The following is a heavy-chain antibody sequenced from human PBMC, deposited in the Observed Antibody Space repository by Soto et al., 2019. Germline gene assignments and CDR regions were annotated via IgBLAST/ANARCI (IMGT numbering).Heavy chain of an antibody. D-gene: IGHD3-3*01. Sequence: ASVKVSCKASGYSFTSYGIIWVRQAPGQGLEWMGWISAYNGNTNYAQNLQGRVTMTTDTSTSTAYMELRSLRSDDTAVYYCARAGNYDFWSGYWSQLGYYGMDVWGQGTTVTVSS. CDR2: ISAYNGNT. J-gene: IGHJ6*02. V-gene: IGHV1-18*04. CDR1: GYSFTSYG. CDR3: ARAGNYDFWSGYWSQLGYYGMDV.